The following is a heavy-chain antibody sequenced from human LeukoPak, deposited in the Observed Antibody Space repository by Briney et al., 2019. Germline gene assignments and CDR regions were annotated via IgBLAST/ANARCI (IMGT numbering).Heavy chain of an antibody. CDR3: ARAAFLNNWFDP. Sequence: SETLSLTCTISGYSISSGYYWGWIRQPPGKGLEWIGSIYHSGSTYYNPSLKSRVTISLDTSENQFSLKLSSVTAADTAVYYCARAAFLNNWFDPWGQGTLVTVSS. CDR2: IYHSGST. CDR1: GYSISSGYY. J-gene: IGHJ5*02. D-gene: IGHD2-21*02. V-gene: IGHV4-38-2*02.